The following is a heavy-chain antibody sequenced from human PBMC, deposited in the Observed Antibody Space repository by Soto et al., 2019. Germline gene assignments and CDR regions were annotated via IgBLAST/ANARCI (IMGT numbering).Heavy chain of an antibody. CDR2: IIPIFGTA. CDR1: GGTFSSYA. V-gene: IGHV1-69*06. D-gene: IGHD3-3*01. Sequence: QVQLVQSGAEVKKPGSSVKVSCKASGGTFSSYAISWVRQAPGQGLEWMGGIIPIFGTANYAQKFQGRVTITADKSTSTDYMELSSLRSEDTAVYYCAREANLRFLEWLSNPFYYYYGMDVWGQGTTVTVSS. CDR3: AREANLRFLEWLSNPFYYYYGMDV. J-gene: IGHJ6*02.